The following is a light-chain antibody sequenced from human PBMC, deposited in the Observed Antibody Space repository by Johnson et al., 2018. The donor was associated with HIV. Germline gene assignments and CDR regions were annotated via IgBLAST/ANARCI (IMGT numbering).Light chain of an antibody. CDR3: GTWDSSLSAYV. Sequence: QSVLTQPPSVSAAPGQKVIISCSGSSSNIGNNYVSWYQQLPGTAPKLLIYENNKRPSVIPDRFSGSKSGTSATLGITGLQTENEADYYCGTWDSSLSAYVFGIGTKVTVL. CDR1: SSNIGNNY. J-gene: IGLJ1*01. V-gene: IGLV1-51*01. CDR2: ENN.